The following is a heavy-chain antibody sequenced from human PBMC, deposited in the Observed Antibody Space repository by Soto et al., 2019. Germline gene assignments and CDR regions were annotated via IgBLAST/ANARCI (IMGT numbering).Heavy chain of an antibody. CDR3: ARPYSSSSSWFDP. V-gene: IGHV5-51*01. D-gene: IGHD6-6*01. CDR2: IYPGDSDT. Sequence: ESLKVSFKGSGYRFASYWIVWVRQMPGKGLERMGIIYPGDSDTRYSPSFKGQVTISADKSISTAYLQWSSLKASDTAMYYWARPYSSSSSWFDPWGQGTLVTVSS. J-gene: IGHJ5*02. CDR1: GYRFASYW.